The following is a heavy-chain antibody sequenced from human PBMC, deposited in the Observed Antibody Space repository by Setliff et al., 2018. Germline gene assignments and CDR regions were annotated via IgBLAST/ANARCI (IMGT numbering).Heavy chain of an antibody. V-gene: IGHV4-4*02. CDR3: ARGVRTGHFDY. J-gene: IGHJ4*02. CDR1: GDSISNDYW. Sequence: SETLSLTCAVSGDSISNDYWWSWVRQPPERELEWIGEINQSGTTNYNPPLKGRATISVDNSKNQFSLNLNSVTVADTAVYFCARGVRTGHFDYWSQGTLVTVSS. D-gene: IGHD1-1*01. CDR2: INQSGTT.